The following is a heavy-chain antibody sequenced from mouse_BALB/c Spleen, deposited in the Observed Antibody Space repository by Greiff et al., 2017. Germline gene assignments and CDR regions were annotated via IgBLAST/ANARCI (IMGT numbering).Heavy chain of an antibody. CDR2: ISSGSSTI. V-gene: IGHV5-17*02. CDR3: ASSIHYYGSYAMDY. CDR1: GFTFSSFG. J-gene: IGHJ4*01. Sequence: EVMLVESGGGLVQPGGSRKLSCAASGFTFSSFGMHWVRQAPEKGLEWVAYISSGSSTIYYADTVKGRFTISRDNPKNTLFLQMTSLRSEDTAMYYCASSIHYYGSYAMDYWGQGTSVTVSS. D-gene: IGHD1-2*01.